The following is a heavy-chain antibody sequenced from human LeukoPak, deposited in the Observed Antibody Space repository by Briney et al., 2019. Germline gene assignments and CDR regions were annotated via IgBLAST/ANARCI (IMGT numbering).Heavy chain of an antibody. V-gene: IGHV1-69*05. CDR2: IIPIFGTA. J-gene: IGHJ4*02. D-gene: IGHD5-12*01. CDR1: GGTFSSYA. Sequence: PWASVKVSCKASGGTFSSYAISWVRQAPGQGLEWMGGIIPIFGTANYAQKFQGRVTITTDESTSTAYMELSSLRSEDTAVYYCALRYSGYESSGLMDYWGQGTLVTVSS. CDR3: ALRYSGYESSGLMDY.